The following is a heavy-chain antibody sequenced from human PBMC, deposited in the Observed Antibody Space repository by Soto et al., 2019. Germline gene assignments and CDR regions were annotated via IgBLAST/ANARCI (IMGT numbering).Heavy chain of an antibody. J-gene: IGHJ4*02. V-gene: IGHV3-33*01. CDR2: IWYDGSNK. Sequence: QVQLVESGGGVVQPGRSLRLSCAASGFTFSSYGMHWVRQAPGKGLEWVAVIWYDGSNKYYADSVKGRFTISRDNSKNTLYLQMNSLRAEATAVYYCARDGPTPYYYGSGTALDYWGQGTLVTVSS. D-gene: IGHD3-10*01. CDR3: ARDGPTPYYYGSGTALDY. CDR1: GFTFSSYG.